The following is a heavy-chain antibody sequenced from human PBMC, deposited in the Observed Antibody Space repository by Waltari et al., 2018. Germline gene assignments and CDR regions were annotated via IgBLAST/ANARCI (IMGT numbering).Heavy chain of an antibody. V-gene: IGHV3-53*01. J-gene: IGHJ4*02. CDR3: AKVDNVGLNNY. CDR2: IYSGGST. Sequence: EVQLVESGGDLIQPGGSLRLHCAASGFPVSNNFMGWVRQAPGKGLEWVSVIYSGGSTNYIDSVRGRFTISRDSSKNTLYLQMNSLRAEDTAVYYCAKVDNVGLNNYWGQGTLVTVSS. D-gene: IGHD1-1*01. CDR1: GFPVSNNF.